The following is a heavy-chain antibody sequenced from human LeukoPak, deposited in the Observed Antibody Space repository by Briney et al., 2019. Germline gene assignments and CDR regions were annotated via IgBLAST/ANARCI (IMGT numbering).Heavy chain of an antibody. J-gene: IGHJ4*02. Sequence: ASVKVSCKASGYTFNRYGVSWVRQAPGQGLECMGWINPYNGNAKYALNVQDRVTMTTDTSTSTAYLELRSLRSDDTAMYYCAREIYGRFDYWGQGTLVTVSS. D-gene: IGHD4-17*01. V-gene: IGHV1-18*01. CDR3: AREIYGRFDY. CDR2: INPYNGNA. CDR1: GYTFNRYG.